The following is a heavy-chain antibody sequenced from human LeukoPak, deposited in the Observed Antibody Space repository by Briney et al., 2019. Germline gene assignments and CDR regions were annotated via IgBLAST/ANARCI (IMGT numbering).Heavy chain of an antibody. CDR1: GGSISSGDYY. J-gene: IGHJ5*02. D-gene: IGHD3-10*01. CDR3: ARDQYYYGSGGSWFDP. V-gene: IGHV4-30-4*01. Sequence: PSETRSLTCTVSGGSISSGDYYWSWIRQPPGKGLEWIGYIYYSGSTYYNPSLKSRVTISVDTSKNQFSLKLSSVTAADTAVYYCARDQYYYGSGGSWFDPWGQGTLVTVSS. CDR2: IYYSGST.